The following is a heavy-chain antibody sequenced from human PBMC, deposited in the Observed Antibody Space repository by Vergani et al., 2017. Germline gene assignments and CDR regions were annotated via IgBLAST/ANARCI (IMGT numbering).Heavy chain of an antibody. CDR1: GGSFSGYY. CDR3: ARGDPFSSGWYWGYYFDY. V-gene: IGHV4-34*01. D-gene: IGHD6-19*01. Sequence: QLQLQESGPGLLKPSETLSLTCAVYGGSFSGYYWSWIRQPPGKGLEWIGEINHSGSTNYNPSLKSRVTISVDTSKNQFSLKLSSVTAADTAVYYCARGDPFSSGWYWGYYFDYWGQGTLVTVSS. J-gene: IGHJ4*02. CDR2: INHSGST.